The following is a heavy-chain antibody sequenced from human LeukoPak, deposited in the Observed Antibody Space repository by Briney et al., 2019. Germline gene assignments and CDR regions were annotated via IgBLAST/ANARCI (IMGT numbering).Heavy chain of an antibody. V-gene: IGHV4-34*01. CDR3: ARRRVLSVARALDY. CDR2: INHSGST. Sequence: SETLSLTCAVYGGSLSGYYWSWIRQPPGKGLEWIGEINHSGSTNYNPSLKSRVTISVDTSKNQFSLKLSSVTAADTAVYFCARRRVLSVARALDYWGQGTLVTVSS. D-gene: IGHD4/OR15-4a*01. CDR1: GGSLSGYY. J-gene: IGHJ4*02.